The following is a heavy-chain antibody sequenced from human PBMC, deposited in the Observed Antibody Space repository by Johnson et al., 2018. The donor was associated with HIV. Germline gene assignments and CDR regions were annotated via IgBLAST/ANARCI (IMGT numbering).Heavy chain of an antibody. V-gene: IGHV3-30*04. D-gene: IGHD1-26*01. Sequence: QVQLVESGGGVVQPGRSLRLSCAASGFTFSSYPMHWVRQAPGKGLEWVAVISYDGSNRYYADSVKGRFTISRDDSKNTLYLQMNSLKTEDTAVYYCAKDVELHGAFDIWGQGTMVTVSS. CDR2: ISYDGSNR. J-gene: IGHJ3*02. CDR1: GFTFSSYP. CDR3: AKDVELHGAFDI.